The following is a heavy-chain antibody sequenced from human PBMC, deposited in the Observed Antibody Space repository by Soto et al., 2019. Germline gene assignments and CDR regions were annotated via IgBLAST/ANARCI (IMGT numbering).Heavy chain of an antibody. Sequence: PSETLSLTCTVSGGSISSGGYYWSWIRQHPGKGLEWIGYIYYSGSTYYNPSLKSRVTISVDTSKNQFSLKLSSVTAADTAVYYSASTIAHYGSGSYYPGYWGLGTLVTVSS. CDR2: IYYSGST. D-gene: IGHD3-10*01. CDR1: GGSISSGGYY. V-gene: IGHV4-31*03. J-gene: IGHJ4*02. CDR3: ASTIAHYGSGSYYPGY.